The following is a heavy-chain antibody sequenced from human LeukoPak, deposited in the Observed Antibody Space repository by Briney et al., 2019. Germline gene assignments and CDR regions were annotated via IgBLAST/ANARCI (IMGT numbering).Heavy chain of an antibody. CDR2: IIPMSDTA. CDR1: GYTFTSYD. V-gene: IGHV1-69*06. D-gene: IGHD1-26*01. Sequence: ASVKVSCKASGYTFTSYDINWVRQAPGQGLEWMGGIIPMSDTANYPQKFRGRLTITADIPTSTVYMKLSSLRSEDTAVYYCAREDDTGRYMGDDAFDIWGQGTMVTVSS. J-gene: IGHJ3*02. CDR3: AREDDTGRYMGDDAFDI.